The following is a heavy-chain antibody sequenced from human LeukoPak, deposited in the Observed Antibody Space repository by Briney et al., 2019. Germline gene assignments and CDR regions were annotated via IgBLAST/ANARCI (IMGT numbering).Heavy chain of an antibody. CDR2: IDPAGSDR. CDR3: RTFPFEAAIDF. CDR1: GFNFRTSW. J-gene: IGHJ4*02. D-gene: IGHD3-16*01. V-gene: IGHV3-7*01. Sequence: PGGSLRLSCEASGFNFRTSWMTWVRQAPGEGLEWVANIDPAGSDRYYVDTVKGRFTISRDNANNFLYLQMNSLRAEETAVYYCRTFPFEAAIDFWGQGTLVTVSS.